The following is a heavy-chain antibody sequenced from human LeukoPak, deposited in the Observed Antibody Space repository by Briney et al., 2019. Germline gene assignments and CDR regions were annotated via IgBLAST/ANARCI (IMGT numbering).Heavy chain of an antibody. CDR1: GFTFSSYE. J-gene: IGHJ4*02. CDR2: ISSSGSTI. CDR3: AGFSSGYNY. D-gene: IGHD3-22*01. V-gene: IGHV3-48*03. Sequence: PGGSLRLSCAAPGFTFSSYEMNWVRQAPGKGLEWVSYISSSGSTIYYADSVKGRFTISRDNAKNSLYLQMNSLRAEDTAVYYCAGFSSGYNYWGQGTLVTVSS.